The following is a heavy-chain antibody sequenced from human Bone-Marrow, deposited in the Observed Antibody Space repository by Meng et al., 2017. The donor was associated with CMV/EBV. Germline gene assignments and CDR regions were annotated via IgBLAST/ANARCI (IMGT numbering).Heavy chain of an antibody. CDR2: ISAYNGNT. V-gene: IGHV1-18*01. CDR1: GYTFMDYG. Sequence: ASVKVSCKASGYTFMDYGITWVRQAPGQGLEWMGWISAYNGNTNYAQKLQGRVTMTTDTSTSTAYMELRSLRSDDTAVYYCARLPGYCSSTSCYRYYYYYGMDVWGQGTTVTVSS. J-gene: IGHJ6*02. CDR3: ARLPGYCSSTSCYRYYYYYGMDV. D-gene: IGHD2-2*01.